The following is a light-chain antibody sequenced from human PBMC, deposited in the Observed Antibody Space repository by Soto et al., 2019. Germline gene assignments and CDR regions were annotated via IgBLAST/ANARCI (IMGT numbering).Light chain of an antibody. J-gene: IGKJ3*01. CDR2: DAS. CDR1: QSVSSY. V-gene: IGKV3-11*01. Sequence: EIVLTQSPGTLSLSPGERATLSCRASQSVSSYLAWYQQKPGQAPRLLIYDASNRATGIPARFSGSGSGTDFTLTISSLEPEDFAVYYCQHHNNWLGFTFGPGTKVDIK. CDR3: QHHNNWLGFT.